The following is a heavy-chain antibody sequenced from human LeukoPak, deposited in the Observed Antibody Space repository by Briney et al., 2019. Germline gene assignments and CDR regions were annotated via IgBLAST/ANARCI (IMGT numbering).Heavy chain of an antibody. CDR3: ARGEYSRSSGFDD. Sequence: PGRSVRLSCGASVFPFSTYGMHWVRQAPGKGLEWVAVIWYDGSNKYYADSVKGRFTISRDNSKYTLYLQMNSLRAEDTAVYYCARGEYSRSSGFDDWGQGSLVTVSS. CDR2: IWYDGSNK. V-gene: IGHV3-33*01. J-gene: IGHJ4*02. D-gene: IGHD6-6*01. CDR1: VFPFSTYG.